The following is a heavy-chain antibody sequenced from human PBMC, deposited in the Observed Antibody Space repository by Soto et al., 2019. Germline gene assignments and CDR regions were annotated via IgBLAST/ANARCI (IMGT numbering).Heavy chain of an antibody. Sequence: KESGPTLVKPTQTLTLTCPFSGFSLSTSGVGVGWIRQPPGKALEWLALIYWDDDKRYSPSLKSRLTITKDTSKNQVVLTMTNMDPVDTATYYCAHRLPYCGGDCLGYWGQGTLVTVSS. CDR1: GFSLSTSGVG. D-gene: IGHD2-21*02. CDR2: IYWDDDK. CDR3: AHRLPYCGGDCLGY. J-gene: IGHJ4*02. V-gene: IGHV2-5*02.